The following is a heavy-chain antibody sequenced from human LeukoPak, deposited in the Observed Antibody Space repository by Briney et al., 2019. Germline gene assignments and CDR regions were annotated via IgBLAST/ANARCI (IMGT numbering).Heavy chain of an antibody. CDR1: GFTFDDYT. J-gene: IGHJ5*02. Sequence: GGSLRLSCAASGFTFDDYTMHWVRQAPGKGLEWVSLISWDGGSTYYADSVKGRFTISRDNSKNSLNLQMNSLRTEDTALYYCAKEEEENRFDPWGQGTLVTVSS. V-gene: IGHV3-43*01. CDR3: AKEEEENRFDP. CDR2: ISWDGGST.